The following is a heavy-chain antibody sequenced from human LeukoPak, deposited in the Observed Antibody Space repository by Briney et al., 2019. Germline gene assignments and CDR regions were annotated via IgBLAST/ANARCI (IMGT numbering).Heavy chain of an antibody. CDR3: ARILGEPLNWFDP. Sequence: ASVKVSCKASGYTLTGYYMHWMRQAPGQGIEWMGWINPNSGGTNYAQKFQGRVTMTRDTSISTAYMELSRLRSDDTAVYYCARILGEPLNWFDPWGQGTLVTVSS. D-gene: IGHD3-10*01. CDR2: INPNSGGT. CDR1: GYTLTGYY. V-gene: IGHV1-2*02. J-gene: IGHJ5*02.